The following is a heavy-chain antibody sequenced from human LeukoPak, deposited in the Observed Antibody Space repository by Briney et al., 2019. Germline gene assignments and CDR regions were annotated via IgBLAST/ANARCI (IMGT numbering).Heavy chain of an antibody. Sequence: GGSLRLSCATSGFIFSNYWMSWVRQAPGKGLEWVANIKQDGSETYYVDSVKGRFTISRDDAKNSLYLQMNSLRAEDTAVYYCAREDYGTGYDYWGQGTLVTVSS. CDR3: AREDYGTGYDY. V-gene: IGHV3-7*01. CDR1: GFIFSNYW. CDR2: IKQDGSET. D-gene: IGHD3-16*01. J-gene: IGHJ4*02.